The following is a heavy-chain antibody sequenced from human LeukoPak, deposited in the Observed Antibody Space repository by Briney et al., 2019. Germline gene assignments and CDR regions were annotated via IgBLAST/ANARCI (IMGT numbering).Heavy chain of an antibody. Sequence: GGSLRLSCAASGFTFSSYAMSWVRQAPGKGLEWVSAISGSGGSTYYADSVKGRFTISRDNSKNTLYLQMNSLRAEDTAVYYCAKVSGRVYDSSGYYYVDAFDIWGQGTMVTVSS. CDR3: AKVSGRVYDSSGYYYVDAFDI. CDR2: ISGSGGST. CDR1: GFTFSSYA. D-gene: IGHD3-22*01. J-gene: IGHJ3*02. V-gene: IGHV3-23*01.